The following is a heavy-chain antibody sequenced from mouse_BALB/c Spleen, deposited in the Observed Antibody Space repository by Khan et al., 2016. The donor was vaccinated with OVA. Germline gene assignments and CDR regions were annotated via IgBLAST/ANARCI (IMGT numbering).Heavy chain of an antibody. V-gene: IGHV5-4*02. CDR1: GFTFSDYY. CDR3: ARGFYGNPFAY. D-gene: IGHD2-1*01. CDR2: ISDGGSYP. Sequence: EVELVASGGGLVKPGGSLKLSCAASGFTFSDYYMYWVRQTPETRLEWVATISDGGSYPYYPDSVKGRFTISRDDAKNNLYLQMNSRKSEDTAMYYCARGFYGNPFAYWGQGTLVTVAA. J-gene: IGHJ3*01.